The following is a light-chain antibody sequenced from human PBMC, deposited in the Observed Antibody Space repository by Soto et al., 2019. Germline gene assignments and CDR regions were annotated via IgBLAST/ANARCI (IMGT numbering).Light chain of an antibody. Sequence: QSVLTQPASVSGSPGQSITISCTGTSSDVGGYNYVAWFRQHPGKAPKLMIYDVSVRPSGVSDRFSGSKSGNTASLTISGLRAEDEADYYCSSYTSSSTLVFGGGTKVTVL. V-gene: IGLV2-14*01. CDR1: SSDVGGYNY. CDR2: DVS. J-gene: IGLJ2*01. CDR3: SSYTSSSTLV.